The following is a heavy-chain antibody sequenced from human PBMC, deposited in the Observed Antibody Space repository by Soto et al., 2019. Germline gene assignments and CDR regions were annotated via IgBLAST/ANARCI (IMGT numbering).Heavy chain of an antibody. CDR3: ARDQQVEWLLYGDKRYYFDY. V-gene: IGHV3-21*01. CDR2: ISRSSSYI. J-gene: IGHJ4*02. D-gene: IGHD3-3*01. CDR1: GFTFSSYS. Sequence: EVQLVESGGGLVKPGGSLRLSCAASGFTFSSYSMNWVRQAPGKGLEWVSSISRSSSYIYYADSVKGRFTISRDNAKNSLYLQMNSLRAEDTAVYYCARDQQVEWLLYGDKRYYFDYWGQGTLVTVSS.